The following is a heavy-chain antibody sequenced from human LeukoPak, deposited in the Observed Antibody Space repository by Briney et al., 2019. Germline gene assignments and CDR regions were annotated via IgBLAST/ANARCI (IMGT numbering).Heavy chain of an antibody. V-gene: IGHV1-2*02. J-gene: IGHJ4*02. CDR2: INPNSGGT. D-gene: IGHD5-12*01. CDR1: GYTFTGYY. Sequence: ASVKVSCKASGYTFTGYYMHWVRQAPGQGLAWMGWINPNSGGTNYAQKFQGRVTMTRDTSISTAYMELSRLRSDDTAVYYCARETGYSGYDTDYWGQGTLVTVSS. CDR3: ARETGYSGYDTDY.